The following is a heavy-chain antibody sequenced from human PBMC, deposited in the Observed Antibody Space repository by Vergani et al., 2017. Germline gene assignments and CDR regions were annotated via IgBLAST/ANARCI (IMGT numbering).Heavy chain of an antibody. Sequence: EVQLVESGGGLVQPGGSLRLSCAASGLTFSRYWMHWVRQAPGKGLVWVSRINSDGSSTRNADSVKGRFTISRDNAKNTLYLQMTRLRGEDTAVYYCVRDPYSKGWFDPWGQGTLVTVSS. CDR3: VRDPYSKGWFDP. J-gene: IGHJ5*02. V-gene: IGHV3-74*01. CDR2: INSDGSST. D-gene: IGHD4-11*01. CDR1: GLTFSRYW.